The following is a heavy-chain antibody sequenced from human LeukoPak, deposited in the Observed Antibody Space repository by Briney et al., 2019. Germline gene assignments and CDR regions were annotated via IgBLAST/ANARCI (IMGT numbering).Heavy chain of an antibody. CDR1: GFTFSSYG. CDR3: ARGDYYDSSGYYFPDAFDI. CDR2: IWYDGSNK. D-gene: IGHD3-22*01. J-gene: IGHJ3*02. V-gene: IGHV3-33*01. Sequence: GGSLRLSCAASGFTFSSYGMHWVRQAPGKGLEWVAVIWYDGSNKYYVDSVQGRFTISRDNSKNTLYLQMSSQRAEDTAVYYCARGDYYDSSGYYFPDAFDIWGQGTMVTVSS.